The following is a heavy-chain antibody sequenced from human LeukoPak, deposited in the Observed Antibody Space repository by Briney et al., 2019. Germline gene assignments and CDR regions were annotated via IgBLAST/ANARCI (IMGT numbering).Heavy chain of an antibody. J-gene: IGHJ4*02. D-gene: IGHD3-10*01. Sequence: GGSLRLSCAASGFTFSSYGMHWVRQAPGKGLEWVAFIRSDGSNKYYADSVKGRFSISRDNSKNTLYLQMNSLRAEDTAVYYCAKVGWFGEDYWGQGTLVTVSS. V-gene: IGHV3-30*02. CDR3: AKVGWFGEDY. CDR1: GFTFSSYG. CDR2: IRSDGSNK.